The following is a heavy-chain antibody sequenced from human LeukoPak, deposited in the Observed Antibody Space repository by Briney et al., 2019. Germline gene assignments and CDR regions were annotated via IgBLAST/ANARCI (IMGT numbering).Heavy chain of an antibody. D-gene: IGHD1/OR15-1a*01. V-gene: IGHV3-21*01. CDR3: AREGPINNGDPDY. Sequence: PGGSLRLSCAASGFTFSSYAMSWVRQAPGKGLEWVSSISSSGSYIFHADSVKGRFTISRDNAKNSLYLQMNSLRAEDTAVYYCAREGPINNGDPDYWGQGTLVTVSS. J-gene: IGHJ4*02. CDR2: ISSSGSYI. CDR1: GFTFSSYA.